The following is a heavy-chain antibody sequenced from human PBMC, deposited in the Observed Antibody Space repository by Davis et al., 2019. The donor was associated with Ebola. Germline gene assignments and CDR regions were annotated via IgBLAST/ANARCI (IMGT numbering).Heavy chain of an antibody. CDR3: ARINSYGDFDY. CDR1: GFTFSSYG. J-gene: IGHJ4*02. Sequence: GGSLRLSCAASGFTFSSYGMHWVRQAPGKGLEGVAVIWYDGSNKYYADSVKGRFTISRDNSKNTLYLQMNSLRAEDTAVYYCARINSYGDFDYWGQGTLVTVSS. D-gene: IGHD5-18*01. CDR2: IWYDGSNK. V-gene: IGHV3-33*01.